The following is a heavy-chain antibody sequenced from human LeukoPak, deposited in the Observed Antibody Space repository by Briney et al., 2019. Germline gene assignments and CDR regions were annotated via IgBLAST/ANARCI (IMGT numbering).Heavy chain of an antibody. CDR3: AREAGYDRSGYPRDY. V-gene: IGHV3-33*08. CDR2: IWYDGSNE. Sequence: PGGSLRLSCAVSGFTFTTYAMHWVRQAPGKGLECVALIWYDGSNEFYADSVKGRFTISRDNSKNTLYLQMNSLRAEDTAVYYCAREAGYDRSGYPRDYWGQGTLVTVSS. D-gene: IGHD3-22*01. CDR1: GFTFTTYA. J-gene: IGHJ4*02.